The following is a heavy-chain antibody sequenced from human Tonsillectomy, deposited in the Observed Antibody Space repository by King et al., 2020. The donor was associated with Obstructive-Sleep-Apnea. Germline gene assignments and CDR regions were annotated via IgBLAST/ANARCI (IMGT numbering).Heavy chain of an antibody. CDR2: IYYSGST. D-gene: IGHD6-19*01. CDR1: GGSISSYY. Sequence: QLQESGPGLVKPSETLSLTCTVSGGSISSYYWSWIRQPPGKGLEWIGYIYYSGSTNYNPSLKSRVTISVDTSKNQFSLKLSSVTAADTAVYYCARGRILRQWLVTFNWFDPWGQGTLVTVSS. V-gene: IGHV4-59*01. J-gene: IGHJ5*02. CDR3: ARGRILRQWLVTFNWFDP.